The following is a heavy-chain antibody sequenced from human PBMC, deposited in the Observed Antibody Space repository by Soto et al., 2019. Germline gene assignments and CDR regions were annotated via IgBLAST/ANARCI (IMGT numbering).Heavy chain of an antibody. CDR2: IIAMFGTA. D-gene: IGHD5-18*01. CDR3: ARDLWIQLWSSAFDY. Sequence: EASVKVSFKASGGTLTISSHGISWVRQAPGQGLEWMGGIIAMFGTANYAQKFQGRVTITRDTSASTAYMELSSLRSEDTAVYYCARDLWIQLWSSAFDYWGQGTLVTVSS. V-gene: IGHV1-69*05. J-gene: IGHJ4*02. CDR1: GGTLTISSHG.